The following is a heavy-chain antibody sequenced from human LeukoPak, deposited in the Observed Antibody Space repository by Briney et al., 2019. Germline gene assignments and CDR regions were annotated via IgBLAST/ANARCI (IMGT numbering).Heavy chain of an antibody. J-gene: IGHJ4*02. V-gene: IGHV3-21*04. CDR1: GFTFSTYT. D-gene: IGHD1-20*01. Sequence: GGSLRLSCAASGFTFSTYTMNWVRQAPGKGLEWVSYISRSSSYIYYADSVKGRFTISRDNSKNTLYLQMNSLRAEDTAVYYCAKVRGYNWNRVGQFDYWGQGTLVTVSS. CDR2: ISRSSSYI. CDR3: AKVRGYNWNRVGQFDY.